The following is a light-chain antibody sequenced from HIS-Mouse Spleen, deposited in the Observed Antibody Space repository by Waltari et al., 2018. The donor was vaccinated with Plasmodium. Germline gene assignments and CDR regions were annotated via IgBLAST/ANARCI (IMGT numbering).Light chain of an antibody. CDR1: ALPKNY. CDR2: EAS. CDR3: YSTDSSGNHRV. V-gene: IGLV3-10*01. J-gene: IGLJ3*02. Sequence: SYELTQPPSVSVSPGQTARITCSGDALPKNYDYWYQKKSGQAPWLVLDEASKRPSGIPGRFSGSSSGTMATLTISGAQVEDEADYYCYSTDSSGNHRVFGGGTKLTVL.